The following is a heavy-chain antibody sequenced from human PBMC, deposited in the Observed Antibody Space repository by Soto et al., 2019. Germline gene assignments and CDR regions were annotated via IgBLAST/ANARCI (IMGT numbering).Heavy chain of an antibody. Sequence: QVQLVQSGAEVKKPGASVKVSCKASGYTFSIYYMHWVRQAPGQGLEWMGIINPSGSSINYAQNFRGRVTMTRDTSTSTVYMGLSSLRSDDTAVYYCARGSLVEAPADNGMDVWGQGTTVTVSS. CDR2: INPSGSSI. J-gene: IGHJ6*02. CDR3: ARGSLVEAPADNGMDV. CDR1: GYTFSIYY. D-gene: IGHD3-10*01. V-gene: IGHV1-46*01.